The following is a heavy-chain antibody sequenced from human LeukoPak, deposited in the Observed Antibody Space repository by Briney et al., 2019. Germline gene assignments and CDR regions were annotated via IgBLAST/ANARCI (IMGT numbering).Heavy chain of an antibody. CDR3: ARLTRLSTSPDRYYLDY. CDR2: IYTSGGT. D-gene: IGHD6-6*01. Sequence: HPSETLYLTCTVSGDSISSYYWSWIRQPPGKGLEWIGYIYTSGGTNYIPSLKGRVTISIDTSKNQFSLKLSSVTAADSAVYYCARLTRLSTSPDRYYLDYWGQGTLVTVSS. CDR1: GDSISSYY. V-gene: IGHV4-4*09. J-gene: IGHJ4*02.